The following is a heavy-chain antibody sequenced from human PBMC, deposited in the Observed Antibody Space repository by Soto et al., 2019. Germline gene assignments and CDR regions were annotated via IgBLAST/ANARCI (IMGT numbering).Heavy chain of an antibody. J-gene: IGHJ6*02. V-gene: IGHV1-18*01. CDR2: ISAYNGNT. D-gene: IGHD6-19*01. Sequence: ASVKVSCKASGYTFTSYGISWVRQAPGQGLEWKGWISAYNGNTNYAQKLQGRVTMTTDTSTSTAYMELRSLRSDDTAVYYCARDKGDSSGWYFLYYYGMDVWGQGTTVTSP. CDR1: GYTFTSYG. CDR3: ARDKGDSSGWYFLYYYGMDV.